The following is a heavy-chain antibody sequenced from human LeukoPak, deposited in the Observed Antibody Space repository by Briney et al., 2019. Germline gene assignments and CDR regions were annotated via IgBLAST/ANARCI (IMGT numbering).Heavy chain of an antibody. D-gene: IGHD6-19*01. CDR2: IRYDGSNK. CDR1: GFTFSSYG. J-gene: IGHJ4*02. CDR3: AKISRNSSGWSLSSYFDY. V-gene: IGHV3-30*02. Sequence: GGSLRLSCAASGFTFSSYGMHWVRQAPGKGLEWVAFIRYDGSNKYYADSVKGRFTISRDNSKNTLYLQMNSLRAEDTAVYYCAKISRNSSGWSLSSYFDYWGQGTLVTVSS.